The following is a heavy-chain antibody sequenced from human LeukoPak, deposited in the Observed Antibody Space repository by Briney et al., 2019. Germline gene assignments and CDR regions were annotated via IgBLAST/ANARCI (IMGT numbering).Heavy chain of an antibody. V-gene: IGHV1-18*01. Sequence: ASVKVSYKASGYTFTSYGISWVRQAPGQGLEWMGWISAYNGNTNYAQKLQGRVTMTTDTSTSTAYMELRSLRSDDTAVYYCARYFNYDFWSGPGDYWGQGTLVTVSS. D-gene: IGHD3-3*01. CDR3: ARYFNYDFWSGPGDY. CDR1: GYTFTSYG. CDR2: ISAYNGNT. J-gene: IGHJ4*02.